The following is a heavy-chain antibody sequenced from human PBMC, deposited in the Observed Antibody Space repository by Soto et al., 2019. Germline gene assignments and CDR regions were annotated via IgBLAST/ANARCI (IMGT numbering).Heavy chain of an antibody. CDR1: GFSFSDHY. D-gene: IGHD1-1*01. V-gene: IGHV3-72*01. J-gene: IGHJ2*01. Sequence: EVQLVESGGGLVQPGGSLRLSCAASGFSFSDHYMDWVRQAPGKGLEWVGRSRNKDNSYSTEYAASVKGRFTISRDDSKTSLYLQMNSLKTEDTAVCYCARVATRGWYFDLWGRGTLVTVSS. CDR3: ARVATRGWYFDL. CDR2: SRNKDNSYST.